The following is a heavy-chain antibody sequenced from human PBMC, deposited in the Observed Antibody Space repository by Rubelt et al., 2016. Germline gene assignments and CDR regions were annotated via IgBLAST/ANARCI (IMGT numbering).Heavy chain of an antibody. CDR1: GGSISSYY. CDR2: VYYSGST. J-gene: IGHJ6*02. D-gene: IGHD4-17*01. CDR3: ARLTYGDHNICYYYGMDV. V-gene: IGHV4-59*08. Sequence: QVQLQESGPGLVKPSETLSLTCTVSGGSISSYYWSWIRQPPGKGLEWIGYVYYSGSTNYNPPLKSRVTISRDTSKNQFSLKLSSVTAADTAVYYCARLTYGDHNICYYYGMDVWGQGTTVTVSS.